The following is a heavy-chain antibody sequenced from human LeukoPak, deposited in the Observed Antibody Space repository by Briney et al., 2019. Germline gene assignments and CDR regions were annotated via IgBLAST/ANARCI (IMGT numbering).Heavy chain of an antibody. J-gene: IGHJ4*02. Sequence: ASVKVSCKASGGTFNSYGIIWVRQAPGQGLEWMGGIIPILGTANYAQKFQGRVTMTRDTSISTVYMELSSLRSEDTAVYYCAREHLEMPWDYWGQGTLVTVSS. CDR3: AREHLEMPWDY. D-gene: IGHD3-3*01. V-gene: IGHV1-69*10. CDR2: IIPILGTA. CDR1: GGTFNSYG.